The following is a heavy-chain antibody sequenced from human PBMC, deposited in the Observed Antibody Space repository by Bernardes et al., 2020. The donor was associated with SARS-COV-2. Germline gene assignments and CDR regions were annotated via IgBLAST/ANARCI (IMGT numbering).Heavy chain of an antibody. J-gene: IGHJ1*01. CDR3: ARDQGSGSRSTKYLQY. Sequence: GGSLRLSCVASGFSLKSYGMSWVRQAPGQGLEWISTISNGFTTTRYRDSVKGRFTISAEGADNSVSLHMTSLREDDTGVYYCARDQGSGSRSTKYLQYWGQGTLVTVSS. D-gene: IGHD1-26*01. CDR2: ISNGFTTT. CDR1: GFSLKSYG. V-gene: IGHV3-48*02.